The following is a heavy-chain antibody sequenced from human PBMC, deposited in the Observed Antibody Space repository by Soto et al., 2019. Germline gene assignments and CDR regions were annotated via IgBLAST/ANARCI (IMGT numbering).Heavy chain of an antibody. CDR2: IDPSEST. V-gene: IGHV4-4*02. J-gene: IGHJ6*03. Sequence: SETLSLTCAVSSGSISSDHWWGWVRQPPGKGLEWIGEIDPSESTTYNPSLKSRVTISVDRSENQLSLKLSSVTAADTAVYYCIRNGYFNMDVWGKGTTVTVSS. D-gene: IGHD2-8*01. CDR3: IRNGYFNMDV. CDR1: SGSISSDHW.